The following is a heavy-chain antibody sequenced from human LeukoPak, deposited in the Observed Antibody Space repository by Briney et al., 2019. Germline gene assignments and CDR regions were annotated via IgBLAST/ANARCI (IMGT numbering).Heavy chain of an antibody. V-gene: IGHV3-23*01. CDR3: ARGRAVAGTYFDY. Sequence: TGGSLRLSCAASGFTFSSYAMSWVRQAPGKGLEWVSGISNSGGSTYYADSVKGRFTVSRDNSKNTLCLQMNSLRDEDTAVYYCARGRAVAGTYFDYWGQGTLVTVSS. D-gene: IGHD6-19*01. CDR2: ISNSGGST. J-gene: IGHJ4*02. CDR1: GFTFSSYA.